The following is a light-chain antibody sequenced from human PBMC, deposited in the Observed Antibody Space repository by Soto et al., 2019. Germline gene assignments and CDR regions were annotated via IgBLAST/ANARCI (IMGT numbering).Light chain of an antibody. Sequence: EIVMTQSPATLSVSPGERATLSCRASQSVSSNLAWYQQKPCQAPRLLIYGASTRATGIPASFSGGGSGTDFTLTISSLEPEYFAVYYCQQYSSSPSFGQGTRLQIK. CDR3: QQYSSSPS. CDR1: QSVSSN. J-gene: IGKJ5*01. V-gene: IGKV3-15*01. CDR2: GAS.